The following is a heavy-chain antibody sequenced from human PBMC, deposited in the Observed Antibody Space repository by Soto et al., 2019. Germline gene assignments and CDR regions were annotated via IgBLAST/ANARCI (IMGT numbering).Heavy chain of an antibody. D-gene: IGHD3-10*01. CDR3: ARGLILWFGELSRRGGYYYCMAV. CDR2: INDSGNI. Sequence: QVQLQQWGAGLLKPSETLSLTCAVYGGSFSGYQWSWIRQTPGKGLEWIGEINDSGNINYNPSLKSRVTIFLDTPKKQISLKLSSVTAADTAGYYCARGLILWFGELSRRGGYYYCMAVWGKGTTVIVSS. J-gene: IGHJ6*03. CDR1: GGSFSGYQ. V-gene: IGHV4-34*01.